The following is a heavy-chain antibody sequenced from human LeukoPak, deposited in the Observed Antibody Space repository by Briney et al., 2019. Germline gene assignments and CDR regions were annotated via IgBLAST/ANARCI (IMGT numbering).Heavy chain of an antibody. Sequence: PGGSLRLSCAASGFTFSDYYMSWVRQAPGKGLEWVANIKQDGSEKYYVDSVKGRFTISRDNAKNSLYLQMNSLRAEDTAVYYCARVSSYGSGSYGDYWGQGTLVTVSS. CDR1: GFTFSDYY. J-gene: IGHJ4*02. V-gene: IGHV3-7*01. D-gene: IGHD3-10*01. CDR3: ARVSSYGSGSYGDY. CDR2: IKQDGSEK.